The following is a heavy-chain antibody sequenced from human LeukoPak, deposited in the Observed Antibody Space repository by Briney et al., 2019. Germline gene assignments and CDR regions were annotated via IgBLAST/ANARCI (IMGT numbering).Heavy chain of an antibody. CDR3: ARFDWLSDFDY. Sequence: SETLSLTCTVSGGSISSYYWSWIRQPPGKGLEWIGYIYYSGSTNYNPSLKSRVTISVDTSKSQFSLKLSSVTAADTAVYYCARFDWLSDFDYWGQGTLVTVSS. J-gene: IGHJ4*02. CDR2: IYYSGST. CDR1: GGSISSYY. V-gene: IGHV4-59*12. D-gene: IGHD3-9*01.